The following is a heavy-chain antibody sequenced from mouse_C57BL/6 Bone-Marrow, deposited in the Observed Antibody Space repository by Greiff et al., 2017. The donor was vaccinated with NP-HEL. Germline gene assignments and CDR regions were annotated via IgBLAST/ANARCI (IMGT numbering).Heavy chain of an antibody. CDR3: ARRGRRGTCDY. CDR1: GFTFSSYG. J-gene: IGHJ3*01. Sequence: EVQLVESGGDLVKTGGSLKLSCAASGFTFSSYGMSWVRQTPDKRLEWVATISSGGSYTYYPDSVKGRFTISRDNAKNTLYLQMSSLKSEDTAMYYCARRGRRGTCDYWGQGTLVTVSA. D-gene: IGHD2-12*01. CDR2: ISSGGSYT. V-gene: IGHV5-6*01.